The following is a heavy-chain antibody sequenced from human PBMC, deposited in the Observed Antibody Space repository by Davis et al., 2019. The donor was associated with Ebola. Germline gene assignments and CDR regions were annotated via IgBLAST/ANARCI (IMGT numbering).Heavy chain of an antibody. CDR1: GYSINRGFS. V-gene: IGHV4-38-2*02. D-gene: IGHD1-14*01. CDR2: IYHSGST. Sequence: SETLSLTCTVSGYSINRGFSWGWIRQPPGKGLEWIGSIYHSGSTNYSPSLKSRVTISADTSKNQFSPRLRSVTAADTAVYYCARDYVYWGQGTLVTVSS. CDR3: ARDYVY. J-gene: IGHJ4*02.